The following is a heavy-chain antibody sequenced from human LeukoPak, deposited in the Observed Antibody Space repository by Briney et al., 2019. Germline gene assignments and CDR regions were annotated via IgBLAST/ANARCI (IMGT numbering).Heavy chain of an antibody. Sequence: SETLSLTCTVSGGSISSSSYYWGWIRQPPGTGLEWIGSIYYSGSTYYNPSLKSRVTISLDTSKNQFSLKLSSVTAADTAVYYCARGEQWLAYNWFDPWGQGTLVTVSS. J-gene: IGHJ5*02. D-gene: IGHD6-19*01. V-gene: IGHV4-39*07. CDR1: GGSISSSSYY. CDR3: ARGEQWLAYNWFDP. CDR2: IYYSGST.